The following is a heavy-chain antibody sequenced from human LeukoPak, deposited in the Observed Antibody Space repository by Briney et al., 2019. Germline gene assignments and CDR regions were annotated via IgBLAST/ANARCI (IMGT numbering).Heavy chain of an antibody. CDR2: IYYSGST. J-gene: IGHJ5*02. CDR1: GGSISSSYSY. D-gene: IGHD3-10*01. V-gene: IGHV4-39*07. CDR3: ARGLGDYYGSGTLQNWFDP. Sequence: SETLSLTCTVSGGSISSSYSYWGWIRQPPGKGLEWIGSIYYSGSTYYNPSLKSRVTISVDTSKNQFSLKLSSVTAADTAVYYCARGLGDYYGSGTLQNWFDPWGQGTLVTVSS.